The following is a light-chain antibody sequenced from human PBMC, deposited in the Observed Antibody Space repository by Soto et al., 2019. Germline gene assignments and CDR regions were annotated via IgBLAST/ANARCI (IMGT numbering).Light chain of an antibody. Sequence: ETVLTQSPATLSLSPGDRATLSCGASQSISNNYLAWYQQKPGLAPRLLIYDASTRATGIPDRFSGSGSGKDFTLTISRLEPEDFAMYYCQQYVNLPPNTFGQGTKLEIK. J-gene: IGKJ2*01. CDR2: DAS. CDR1: QSISNNY. V-gene: IGKV3D-20*01. CDR3: QQYVNLPPNT.